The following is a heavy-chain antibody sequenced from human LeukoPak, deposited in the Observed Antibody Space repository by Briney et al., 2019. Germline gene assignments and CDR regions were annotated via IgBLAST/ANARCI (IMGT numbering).Heavy chain of an antibody. CDR1: GGSISSYY. CDR2: IYYSGST. J-gene: IGHJ4*02. CDR3: ARAVPSYGYDY. Sequence: PSETLSLTCTVSGGSISSYYWSWLRQPPGKGLEWIGYIYYSGSTNYNPSLKSRVTISVDTSKNQFSLKLSSVTAADTAVYYCARAVPSYGYDYWGQGTLVTVSS. D-gene: IGHD5-18*01. V-gene: IGHV4-59*01.